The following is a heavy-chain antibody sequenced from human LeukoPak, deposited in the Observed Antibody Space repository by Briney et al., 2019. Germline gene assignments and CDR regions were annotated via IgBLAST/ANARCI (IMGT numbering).Heavy chain of an antibody. V-gene: IGHV1-18*01. CDR2: ISAYNGNT. D-gene: IGHD3-10*01. J-gene: IGHJ6*02. CDR1: GYTFTSYG. CDR3: ARFKVWFGEFHYYYGMDV. Sequence: ASVKVSCKASGYTFTSYGISWVRQAPGQGLEWMGWISAYNGNTNYAQKLQGRVTMTTDTSTSTAYMELRSLRSDDTVVYYCARFKVWFGEFHYYYGMDVWGQGTTVTVSS.